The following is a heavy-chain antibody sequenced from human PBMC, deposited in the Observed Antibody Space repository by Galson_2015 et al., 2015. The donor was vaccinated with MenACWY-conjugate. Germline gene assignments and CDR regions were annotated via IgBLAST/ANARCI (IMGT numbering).Heavy chain of an antibody. CDR2: IKLDGSET. CDR3: ARCIQITYSDILTAYDS. Sequence: SLRLSCAASGFTLGHYWMSWVRQAPGKGLEWVANIKLDGSETYYVDSVKGRFTISRDNANNSFYLQMDSLRAEDTAVYYCARCIQITYSDILTAYDSWGQGTLVIVSS. D-gene: IGHD3-9*01. J-gene: IGHJ4*02. CDR1: GFTLGHYW. V-gene: IGHV3-7*03.